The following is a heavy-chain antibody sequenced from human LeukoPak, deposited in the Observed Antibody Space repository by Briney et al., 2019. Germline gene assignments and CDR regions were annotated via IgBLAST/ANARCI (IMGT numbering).Heavy chain of an antibody. Sequence: SETLSLTCTVSGGSISDYSWSWIRQPPGKGLEWIGNIYYSGSANHNPSLKSRVTISVDTSKNHFSLKLSSVTAADTAVYCCARRVHYYDTSGYSYYFDYWGQGTLVTVSS. D-gene: IGHD3-22*01. J-gene: IGHJ4*02. CDR2: IYYSGSA. V-gene: IGHV4-59*08. CDR1: GGSISDYS. CDR3: ARRVHYYDTSGYSYYFDY.